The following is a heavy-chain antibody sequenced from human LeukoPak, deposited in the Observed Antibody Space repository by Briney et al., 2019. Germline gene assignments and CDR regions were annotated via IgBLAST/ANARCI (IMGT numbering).Heavy chain of an antibody. CDR1: GGSFTGYY. CDR3: ARPLGYSYGYGY. V-gene: IGHV4-34*01. CDR2: INHSGST. Sequence: SETLSLTCAVYGGSFTGYYWSWICQPPGKGLEWIGEINHSGSTNYNPSLKSRVTISVDTSKNQFSLKLSSVTAADTAVYYCARPLGYSYGYGYWGQGTLVTVSS. D-gene: IGHD5-18*01. J-gene: IGHJ4*02.